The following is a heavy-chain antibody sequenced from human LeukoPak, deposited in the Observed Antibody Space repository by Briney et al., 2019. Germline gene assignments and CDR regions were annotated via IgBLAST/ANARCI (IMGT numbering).Heavy chain of an antibody. CDR3: AKVETAAAATLRGFDY. CDR1: GGSFSGYY. D-gene: IGHD6-13*01. J-gene: IGHJ4*02. V-gene: IGHV3-23*01. Sequence: PSETLSLTCTVYGGSFSGYYWSWIRQPPGKGLEWVSSIGGSGGSTYYADSVKGRFTISRDNSKNTLYLQMNSLRAEDTAVYYCAKVETAAAATLRGFDYWGQGTLVTVSS. CDR2: IGGSGGST.